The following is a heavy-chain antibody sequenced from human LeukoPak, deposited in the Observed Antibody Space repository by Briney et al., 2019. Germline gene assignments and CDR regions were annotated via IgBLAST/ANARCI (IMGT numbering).Heavy chain of an antibody. V-gene: IGHV4-34*01. Sequence: PSETLSLTCAVYGGSFSGYYWSWIRQPPGKGLEWIGEINHSGSINYNPSLKSRVTISVDTSKNQFSLKLSSVTAADTAVYYCASRSDYYDAWGQGTLVTVSS. CDR3: ASRSDYYDA. D-gene: IGHD3-22*01. CDR1: GGSFSGYY. CDR2: INHSGSI. J-gene: IGHJ1*01.